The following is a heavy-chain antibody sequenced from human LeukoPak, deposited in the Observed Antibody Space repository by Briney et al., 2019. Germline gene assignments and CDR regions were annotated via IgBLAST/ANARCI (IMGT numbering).Heavy chain of an antibody. CDR2: ISYDGSNK. V-gene: IGHV3-30-3*01. J-gene: IGHJ4*02. CDR1: GFTFSSYA. CDR3: AKDQIKGRYSYGYMIDY. Sequence: GRSLGLSCAASGFTFSSYAIHWVRQAPGKGLEWVAVISYDGSNKYYADSVEGRFTISRDNSKNTLYLQMNSLSAEDTAVYYCAKDQIKGRYSYGYMIDYWGQGTLVTVSS. D-gene: IGHD5-18*01.